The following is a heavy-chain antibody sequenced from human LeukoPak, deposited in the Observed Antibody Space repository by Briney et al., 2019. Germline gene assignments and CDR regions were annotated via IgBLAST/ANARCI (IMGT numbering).Heavy chain of an antibody. D-gene: IGHD3-3*01. CDR2: INPNSGGT. J-gene: IGHJ6*03. V-gene: IGHV1-2*02. CDR1: GYTFTGYY. Sequence: ASVKVSCKASGYTFTGYYMHWVRQAPGQGLEWMGWINPNSGGTNYAQKLQGRVTMTRDTSISTAYMELSRLRSDDTAVYYCARVSDYDFWSGYPSHYYMDVWGKGTTVTVSS. CDR3: ARVSDYDFWSGYPSHYYMDV.